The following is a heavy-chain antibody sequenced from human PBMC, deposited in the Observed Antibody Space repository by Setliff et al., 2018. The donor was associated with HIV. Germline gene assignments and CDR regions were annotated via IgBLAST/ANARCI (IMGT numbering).Heavy chain of an antibody. CDR3: ARPTNIDTLYYGSQSFYMYYYGMDV. CDR1: GFTFSSYG. V-gene: IGHV3-30*02. J-gene: IGHJ6*02. CDR2: IRLDGINK. Sequence: GGSLRLSCAASGFTFSSYGMNCVRQAPGKGLGWVPFIRLDGINKYCADSVKGRFAGSRDNAKNSLYLQMNSLRAEDTGLYFCARPTNIDTLYYGSQSFYMYYYGMDVWGQGTTVTVSS. D-gene: IGHD3-10*01.